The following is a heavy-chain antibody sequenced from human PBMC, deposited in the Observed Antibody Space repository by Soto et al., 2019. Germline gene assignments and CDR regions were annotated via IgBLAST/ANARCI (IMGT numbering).Heavy chain of an antibody. Sequence: QVQLVESGGGVVQPGRSLRLSCAASGFTFSSYGMHWVRQAPGKGLEWVAVISYDGSNKYYADSVKGRFTISRDNSKNTLYLQMNSLRAEDTAVYYCAKGEYSSSSYYYYGMDVWGQGTTVTVSS. D-gene: IGHD6-6*01. CDR3: AKGEYSSSSYYYYGMDV. J-gene: IGHJ6*02. V-gene: IGHV3-30*18. CDR2: ISYDGSNK. CDR1: GFTFSSYG.